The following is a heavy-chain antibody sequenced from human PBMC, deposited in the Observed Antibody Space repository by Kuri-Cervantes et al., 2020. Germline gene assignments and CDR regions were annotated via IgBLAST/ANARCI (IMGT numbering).Heavy chain of an antibody. CDR2: INPNSGGT. V-gene: IGHV1-2*02. Sequence: ASVKVSCKASGYTFTGYYMHWVRQAPGQGLEWMGWINPNSGGTNYAQKFQGRVTMTRDTSISTAYMELSRLRSDDTAVYYCAKVGGTAMVDHAPEYWGQGTLVTVSS. CDR1: GYTFTGYY. D-gene: IGHD5-18*01. CDR3: AKVGGTAMVDHAPEY. J-gene: IGHJ4*02.